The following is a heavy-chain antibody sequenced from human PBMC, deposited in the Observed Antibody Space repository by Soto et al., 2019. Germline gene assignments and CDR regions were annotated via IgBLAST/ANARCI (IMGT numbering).Heavy chain of an antibody. J-gene: IGHJ5*02. D-gene: IGHD1-1*01. CDR3: ASDLHNRWFDP. CDR2: ISAYNGNT. CDR1: GYTFTSYG. V-gene: IGHV1-18*01. Sequence: QVQLVQSGAEVKKPGASVKVSCKASGYTFTSYGISWVRQAPGQGLEWMGWISAYNGNTNYAQKLQGRVTISTDTSTRTAYMELRSLRSDDTAVYDCASDLHNRWFDPWGQGTLVTVSS.